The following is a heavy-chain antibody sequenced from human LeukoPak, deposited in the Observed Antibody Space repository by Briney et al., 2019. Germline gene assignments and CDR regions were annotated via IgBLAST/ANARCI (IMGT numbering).Heavy chain of an antibody. D-gene: IGHD6-6*01. V-gene: IGHV5-51*01. CDR1: GYSFTSYW. Sequence: KTGESLKISCKGSGYSFTSYWIGWVRQMPGKGLEWMGIIYPGDSDTRYSPSFQGQVTISADKSISTAYLQWSSLKASDTAMYYCARRTYEQLIPRYYFDYWGQGTLVTVSS. CDR2: IYPGDSDT. J-gene: IGHJ4*02. CDR3: ARRTYEQLIPRYYFDY.